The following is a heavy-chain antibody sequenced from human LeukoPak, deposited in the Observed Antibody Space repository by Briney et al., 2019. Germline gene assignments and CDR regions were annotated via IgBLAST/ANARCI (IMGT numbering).Heavy chain of an antibody. J-gene: IGHJ4*02. D-gene: IGHD6-13*01. CDR1: GGSISSYY. V-gene: IGHV4-59*01. CDR3: ARDGAAAGTFFDY. Sequence: PSETLSLTCTVSGGSISSYYWSWIRQPPGKGLEWIGYIYYSGSTNYNPSLKSRVTISVDTSKNQFSLKLSSVTAADTAVYYCARDGAAAGTFFDYWGQGTLVTVSS. CDR2: IYYSGST.